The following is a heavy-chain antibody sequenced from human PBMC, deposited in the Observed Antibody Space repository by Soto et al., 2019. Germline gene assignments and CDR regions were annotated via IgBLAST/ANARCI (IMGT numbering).Heavy chain of an antibody. J-gene: IGHJ4*02. Sequence: ASVKVSCKASGYSFTSYGITWVRQAPGQGLEWMGWISAYNGNTNYAQSLQDRVTLTTDTSTYTAYMELRSLQSDDTAVYYCARDFGSDFSVPGVVFDSWGQGALVTVSS. CDR2: ISAYNGNT. D-gene: IGHD3-3*01. V-gene: IGHV1-18*01. CDR3: ARDFGSDFSVPGVVFDS. CDR1: GYSFTSYG.